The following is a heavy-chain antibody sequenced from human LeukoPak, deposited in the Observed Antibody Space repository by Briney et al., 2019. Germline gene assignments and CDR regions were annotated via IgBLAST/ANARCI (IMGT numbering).Heavy chain of an antibody. CDR3: ARVSSSWYQDWYFDL. J-gene: IGHJ2*01. V-gene: IGHV4-61*02. CDR1: GDSISSGSYY. Sequence: TSETLSLTCTVSGDSISSGSYYWSWIRQPAGKGLEWIGRIDTSGNTNYKPSLKSRVTMSVDTSKNQFSLKLSSVTAADTAVYYCARVSSSWYQDWYFDLWGRGTLVTVSS. CDR2: IDTSGNT. D-gene: IGHD6-13*01.